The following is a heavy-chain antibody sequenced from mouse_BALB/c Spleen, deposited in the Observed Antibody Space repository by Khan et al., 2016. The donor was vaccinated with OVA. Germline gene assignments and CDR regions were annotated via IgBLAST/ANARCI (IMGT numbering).Heavy chain of an antibody. V-gene: IGHV5-6*01. CDR1: GFTFSPYS. CDR2: ISSDGDYT. J-gene: IGHJ3*01. D-gene: IGHD4-1*01. Sequence: EVELVESGGDLVKSGGSLKLSCAASGFTFSPYSMSWVRQTPDKRLGGVATISSDGDYTYYPDSVKGRFNISRDNAKNTLYLQMSSLKSEDTAIYYCATHLTGSFAYWGQGTLVTVSA. CDR3: ATHLTGSFAY.